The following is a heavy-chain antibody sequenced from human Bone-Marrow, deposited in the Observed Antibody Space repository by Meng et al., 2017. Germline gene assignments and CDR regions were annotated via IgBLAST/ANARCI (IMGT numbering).Heavy chain of an antibody. CDR2: IRSKTYSFAT. Sequence: GESLKISCAVSGVTFSGSDIHWVRQASGKGLEWVGRIRSKTYSFATAYPASLKGRFIISRDDSKNTAYLQMNSLITEDTAVYYCTTDPGVVVVTARTTNWFDPWGQGTLVTVSS. V-gene: IGHV3-73*01. D-gene: IGHD2-21*02. J-gene: IGHJ5*02. CDR1: GVTFSGSD. CDR3: TTDPGVVVVTARTTNWFDP.